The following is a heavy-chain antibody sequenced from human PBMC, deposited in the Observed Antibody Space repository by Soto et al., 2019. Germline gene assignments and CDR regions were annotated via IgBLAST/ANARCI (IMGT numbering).Heavy chain of an antibody. CDR1: GGTFSSYA. Sequence: GASVNVSCQATGGTFSSYAISWVRQAAGKGRGWMGGILPIVGTVNYAQQFQGRVTITAEESTRTAYMELRSLGSEDTAVYYCAMEIAAAGPIYYDSGMDVWGKGPTVTVSS. D-gene: IGHD6-13*01. J-gene: IGHJ6*04. V-gene: IGHV1-69*01. CDR2: ILPIVGTV. CDR3: AMEIAAAGPIYYDSGMDV.